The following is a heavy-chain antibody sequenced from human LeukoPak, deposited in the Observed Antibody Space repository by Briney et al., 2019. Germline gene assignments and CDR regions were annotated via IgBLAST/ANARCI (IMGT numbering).Heavy chain of an antibody. CDR3: ARAPRIDFWSGYYSDAFDI. D-gene: IGHD3-3*01. J-gene: IGHJ3*02. CDR1: GGSISSSSYY. Sequence: PSETLSLTCTVSGGSISSSSYYWGWIRQPPGKGLEWIGYIYYSGSTNYNPSLKSRVTISVDTSKNQFSLKLSSVTAADTAVYYCARAPRIDFWSGYYSDAFDIWGQGTMVTVSS. V-gene: IGHV4-61*05. CDR2: IYYSGST.